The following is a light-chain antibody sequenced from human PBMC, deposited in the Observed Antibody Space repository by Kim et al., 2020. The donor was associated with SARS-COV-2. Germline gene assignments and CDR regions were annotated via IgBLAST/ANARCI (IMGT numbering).Light chain of an antibody. J-gene: IGLJ3*02. Sequence: QRFTLSFSVSSPNIGINTVNCYQQLPGTAPKLLIYSNNQRPSGAPDRFSGSKSGTSASLAISVLQSEDEADYYCAAWDDILNGPVFGGGTKLTVL. CDR1: SPNIGINT. CDR2: SNN. V-gene: IGLV1-44*01. CDR3: AAWDDILNGPV.